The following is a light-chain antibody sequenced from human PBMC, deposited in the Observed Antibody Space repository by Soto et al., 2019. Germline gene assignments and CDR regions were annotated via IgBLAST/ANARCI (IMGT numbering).Light chain of an antibody. CDR1: SSDVGYYNY. J-gene: IGLJ3*02. CDR3: TSYASSSTPTV. Sequence: QSVLTQPASVFGSPGQSITISCTGTSSDVGYYNYVSWYQQHPGKAPKLMIYEVSNRPSGVSSRFSGSKSGNTASLTISGLQAEDEADYYCTSYASSSTPTVFGGGTKLTVL. V-gene: IGLV2-14*01. CDR2: EVS.